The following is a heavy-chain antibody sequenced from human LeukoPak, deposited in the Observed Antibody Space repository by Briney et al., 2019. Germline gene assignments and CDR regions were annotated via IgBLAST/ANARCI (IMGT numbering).Heavy chain of an antibody. CDR1: GFTFSNYW. D-gene: IGHD3-22*01. CDR2: IKQDGSDK. J-gene: IGHJ4*02. Sequence: GGSLRLSCAASGFTFSNYWMTWVRQAPGRGLEWVAVIKQDGSDKYYVDSVKGRFTISRDNAKNSLYLQMNSLRAEDTAVYYCASESSGYYYWGQGTLVTVSS. V-gene: IGHV3-7*01. CDR3: ASESSGYYY.